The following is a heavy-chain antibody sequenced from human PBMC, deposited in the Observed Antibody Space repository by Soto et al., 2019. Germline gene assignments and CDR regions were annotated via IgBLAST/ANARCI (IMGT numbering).Heavy chain of an antibody. J-gene: IGHJ4*02. CDR2: ISGRGGST. CDR1: GFTFSSYA. CDR3: ARDYDFWSGHHPSDY. V-gene: IGHV3-23*01. Sequence: GGSLRLSCAASGFTFSSYAMSWVRQAPGKGLEWVSAISGRGGSTYYADSVKGRFTISRDNSKNTLYLQMNSLRAEETAVYYCARDYDFWSGHHPSDYWGQGTLVTVSS. D-gene: IGHD3-3*01.